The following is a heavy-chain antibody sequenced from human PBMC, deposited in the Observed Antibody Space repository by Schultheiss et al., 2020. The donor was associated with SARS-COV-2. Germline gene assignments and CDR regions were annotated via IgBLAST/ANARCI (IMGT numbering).Heavy chain of an antibody. Sequence: SVKVSCKASGYTFTGYYMHWVRQAPGQGLEWMGGIIPIFGTANYAQKFQGRVTITADESTSTAYMELSSLRSEDTAVYYCASNIEMATNYWGQGTLVTVSS. J-gene: IGHJ4*02. V-gene: IGHV1-69*13. CDR1: GYTFTGYY. CDR3: ASNIEMATNY. D-gene: IGHD5-24*01. CDR2: IIPIFGTA.